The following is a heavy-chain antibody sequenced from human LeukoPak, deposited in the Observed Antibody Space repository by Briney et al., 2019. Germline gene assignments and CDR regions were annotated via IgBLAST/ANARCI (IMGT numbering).Heavy chain of an antibody. V-gene: IGHV4-34*01. D-gene: IGHD1-1*01. J-gene: IGHJ4*02. CDR2: INHSGST. CDR1: GGSFSGYY. Sequence: PSETLSLTCAAYGGSFSGYYWSWIRQPPGKGLEWIGEINHSGSTNYNPSLKSRVTISVDTSKNQFSLKLSSVTAADTAVYYCARIKGTAIDYWGQGTLVTVSS. CDR3: ARIKGTAIDY.